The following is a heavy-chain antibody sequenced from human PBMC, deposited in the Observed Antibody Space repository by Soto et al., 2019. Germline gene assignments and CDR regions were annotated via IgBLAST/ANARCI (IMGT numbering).Heavy chain of an antibody. D-gene: IGHD6-19*01. Sequence: GASVKFSCKASGYTFTSYGISWVRQAPGQGLEWMGWISAYNGNTNYAQKHQGRVTMTTDTSTSTAYMELRSLRSDDTAVYYCARLGSAVAGTGWFDPWGQGTLVTVSS. CDR3: ARLGSAVAGTGWFDP. V-gene: IGHV1-18*01. CDR2: ISAYNGNT. J-gene: IGHJ5*02. CDR1: GYTFTSYG.